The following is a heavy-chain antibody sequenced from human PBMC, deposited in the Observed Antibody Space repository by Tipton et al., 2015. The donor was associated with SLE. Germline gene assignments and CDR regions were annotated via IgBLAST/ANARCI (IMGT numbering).Heavy chain of an antibody. CDR3: ARTLAAAGTDYYYYMDV. CDR2: IYYSGST. V-gene: IGHV4-59*12. D-gene: IGHD6-13*01. Sequence: GLVKPSETLSLTCTVSGGSISSYYWSWIRQPPGKGLEWIGYIYYSGSTNYNPSLKSRVTISVDTSKNQFSLKLSSVTAADTAVYYCARTLAAAGTDYYYYMDVWGKGTTVTVSS. J-gene: IGHJ6*03. CDR1: GGSISSYY.